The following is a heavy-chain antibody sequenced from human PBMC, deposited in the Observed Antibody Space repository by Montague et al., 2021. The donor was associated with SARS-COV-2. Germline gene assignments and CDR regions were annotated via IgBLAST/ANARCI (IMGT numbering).Heavy chain of an antibody. CDR3: ARAIVDVTMIIVVITSVVNYFDV. CDR1: GGSIIGYY. CDR2: IHYTGST. J-gene: IGHJ4*02. V-gene: IGHV4-34*01. Sequence: SETLSLTCAVYGGSIIGYYWSWIRQSPGKGLEWIGYIHYTGSTNYNPSLKSRVTLSVDTPKNQFSLKLRSVTAADTAVYYCARAIVDVTMIIVVITSVVNYFDVWGQGTLVTVSS. D-gene: IGHD3-22*01.